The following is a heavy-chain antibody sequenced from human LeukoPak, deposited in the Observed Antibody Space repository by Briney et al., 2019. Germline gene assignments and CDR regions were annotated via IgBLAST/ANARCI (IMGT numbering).Heavy chain of an antibody. J-gene: IGHJ6*02. D-gene: IGHD3-10*01. CDR3: ARVGPLLGGSENYGMDV. CDR1: GFSFSSYW. Sequence: GGSLRLSCAASGFSFSSYWMSWVRQAPGKGLEWVANIRQDGSEKYYVDSVKGRFTISRDNAKNSLYLQMNSLRAEDTAVYYCARVGPLLGGSENYGMDVWGQGTTATVSS. V-gene: IGHV3-7*01. CDR2: IRQDGSEK.